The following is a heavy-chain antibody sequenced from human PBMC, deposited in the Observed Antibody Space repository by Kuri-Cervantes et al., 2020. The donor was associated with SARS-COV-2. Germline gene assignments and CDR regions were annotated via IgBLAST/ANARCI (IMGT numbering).Heavy chain of an antibody. CDR2: ISAYNGNT. CDR3: ARDRGSSGWSWVYYYYGMDV. D-gene: IGHD6-19*01. Sequence: ASVKVSCKASGYTFTSYDTNWVRQAPGQGLEWMGWISAYNGNTNYAQKLQGRVTMTTDTSTSTAYMELRSLRSDDTAVYYCARDRGSSGWSWVYYYYGMDVWGQGTTVTVSS. CDR1: GYTFTSYD. J-gene: IGHJ6*02. V-gene: IGHV1-18*01.